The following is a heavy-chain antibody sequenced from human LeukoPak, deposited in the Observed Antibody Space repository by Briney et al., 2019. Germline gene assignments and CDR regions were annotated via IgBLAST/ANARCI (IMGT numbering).Heavy chain of an antibody. CDR2: IYYSGST. J-gene: IGHJ6*02. V-gene: IGHV4-61*01. CDR1: GGSVSSGSYY. D-gene: IGHD6-13*01. Sequence: SEALSLTCTVSGGSVSSGSYYWSWIRQPPGKGLEWIGYIYYSGSTNYNPSLKSRVTISVDTSKNQFSLKLCSVTAADTAVYYCARDRSSSWSPNYYYYGMDVWGQGTTVTVSS. CDR3: ARDRSSSWSPNYYYYGMDV.